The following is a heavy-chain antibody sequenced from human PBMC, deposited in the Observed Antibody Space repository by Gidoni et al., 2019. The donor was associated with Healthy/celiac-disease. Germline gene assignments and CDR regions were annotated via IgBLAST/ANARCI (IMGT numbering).Heavy chain of an antibody. D-gene: IGHD6-25*01. V-gene: IGHV3-21*01. J-gene: IGHJ6*02. CDR1: GFTFSSYS. CDR2: ISSSSSYI. Sequence: EVQLVESGGGLVKPGGSLRLSCAASGFTFSSYSMNWVRQAPGKGLEWVSSISSSSSYIYYADSVKGRFTISRDNAKNSLYLQMNSLRAEDTAVYYCARRGLGVYYYYYGMDVWGQGTTVTVSS. CDR3: ARRGLGVYYYYYGMDV.